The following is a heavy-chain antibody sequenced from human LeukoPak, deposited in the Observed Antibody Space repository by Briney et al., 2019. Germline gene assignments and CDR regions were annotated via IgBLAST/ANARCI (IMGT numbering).Heavy chain of an antibody. V-gene: IGHV3-74*01. D-gene: IGHD1-26*01. CDR3: AKAVHSGSYSRHYYGMDV. CDR1: GFTFRSYW. Sequence: GGSLRLSCAASGFTFRSYWMHWVRQVPGEGLVWVSRIDGDGSYTNYADSVKGRFTISRDNSKNTLYLQMNSLRAEDTAVYYCAKAVHSGSYSRHYYGMDVWGQGTTVTVSS. CDR2: IDGDGSYT. J-gene: IGHJ6*02.